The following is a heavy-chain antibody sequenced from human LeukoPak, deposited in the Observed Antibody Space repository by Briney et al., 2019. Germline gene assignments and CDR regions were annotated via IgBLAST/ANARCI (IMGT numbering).Heavy chain of an antibody. D-gene: IGHD6-19*01. V-gene: IGHV1-46*01. J-gene: IGHJ4*02. CDR3: ARDRGLLYGSSGCLDS. CDR2: NNPSSGTT. CDR1: GYTFTSYC. Sequence: ASVKVSCKASGYTFTSYCMHWVRQAPGQGLEWMGINNPSSGTTSYAQKFQGRVTMTRDTSTSTVYMELSSLTSEDTAVYYCARDRGLLYGSSGCLDSWGQGTLVTVSS.